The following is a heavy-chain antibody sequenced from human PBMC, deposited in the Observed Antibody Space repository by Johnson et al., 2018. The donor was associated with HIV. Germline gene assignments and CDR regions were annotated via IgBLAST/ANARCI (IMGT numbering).Heavy chain of an antibody. D-gene: IGHD3-16*01. CDR1: GFTFDDYA. J-gene: IGHJ3*01. CDR2: IRWNSGST. Sequence: VQLVESGGGLVQPGRSLRLSCAASGFTFDDYAMHWVRQAPGKGLEWVAGIRWNSGSTVYADSVEGRFTVSSDNAKNSLFLQMDSLRGEDTALYCCARGQAGEGSTAGAFDVWGQGTMVTVSS. CDR3: ARGQAGEGSTAGAFDV. V-gene: IGHV3-9*01.